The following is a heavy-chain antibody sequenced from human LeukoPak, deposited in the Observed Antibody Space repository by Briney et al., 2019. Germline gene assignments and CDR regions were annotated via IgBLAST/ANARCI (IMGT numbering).Heavy chain of an antibody. J-gene: IGHJ5*02. CDR3: ARAQDYDFWSDYFPLTGFDP. Sequence: SETLSLTCTVSGGSISSDSYYWSWIRQPAGKGLEWIGRIYPSGSTNYKPSLKSRVTLSIDTSKNQFSLKLSSVTAADTAVYYCARAQDYDFWSDYFPLTGFDPWGQRTLVTVSS. CDR1: GGSISSDSYY. V-gene: IGHV4-61*02. CDR2: IYPSGST. D-gene: IGHD3-3*01.